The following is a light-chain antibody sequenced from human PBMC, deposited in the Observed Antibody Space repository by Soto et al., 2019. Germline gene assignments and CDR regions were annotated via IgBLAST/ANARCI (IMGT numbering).Light chain of an antibody. CDR3: SSYTSSSTLV. J-gene: IGLJ1*01. CDR2: EVS. CDR1: SSDVGGYNY. V-gene: IGLV2-14*01. Sequence: QSALTQPASVSGSPGQSITISCTGTSSDVGGYNYVSWYQQHPGKAPKLMIYEVSNRPSGVSNRFSGSKSGYTASLTISGLYTEDEADYYCSSYTSSSTLVFGTRTKVTVL.